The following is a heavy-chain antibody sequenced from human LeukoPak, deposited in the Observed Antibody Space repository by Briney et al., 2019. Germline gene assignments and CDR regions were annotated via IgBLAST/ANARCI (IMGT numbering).Heavy chain of an antibody. V-gene: IGHV4-39*01. Sequence: SSETLSLTCNVSGGSITTDTYYKGCIPQVAGKWLECIATLYYSGNTYYNPFLKSRVTMSGDRSESQFSLRLTSVTAAETAVYYCARGTIGHGIDICGHGTMVAVSS. D-gene: IGHD4/OR15-4a*01. CDR2: LYYSGNT. CDR1: GGSITTDTYY. J-gene: IGHJ3*02. CDR3: ARGTIGHGIDI.